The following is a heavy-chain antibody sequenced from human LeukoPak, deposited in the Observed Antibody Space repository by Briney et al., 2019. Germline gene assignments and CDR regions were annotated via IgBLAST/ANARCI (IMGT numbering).Heavy chain of an antibody. CDR3: AREYSSSWYYFDY. CDR2: ISSSSSYI. J-gene: IGHJ4*02. CDR1: GFTFSDYY. D-gene: IGHD6-13*01. V-gene: IGHV3-11*06. Sequence: GGSLRLSCAASGFTFSDYYMSWIRQAPGKGLEWVSYISSSSSYIYYADSVKGRFTISRDNAKNSLYLQMNSLRAEDTAVYYCAREYSSSWYYFDYWGQGTLVTVSS.